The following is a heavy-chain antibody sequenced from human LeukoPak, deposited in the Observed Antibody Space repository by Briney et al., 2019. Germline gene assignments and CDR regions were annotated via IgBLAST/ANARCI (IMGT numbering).Heavy chain of an antibody. D-gene: IGHD6-13*01. V-gene: IGHV3-74*01. Sequence: GGSLRLSCAASGFTFSSYSMHWVRQAPGEGLVWVSRINSDGSSTSYADSVKGRFTISRDNAKNTLYLQMNSLRVEDTAVYYCASLDEQLSTQDYYYGMDVWGQGTTVTVSS. CDR2: INSDGSST. J-gene: IGHJ6*02. CDR3: ASLDEQLSTQDYYYGMDV. CDR1: GFTFSSYS.